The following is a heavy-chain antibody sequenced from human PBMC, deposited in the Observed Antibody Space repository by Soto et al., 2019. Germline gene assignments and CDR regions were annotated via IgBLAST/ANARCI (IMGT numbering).Heavy chain of an antibody. J-gene: IGHJ5*01. V-gene: IGHV3-23*01. CDR1: GFTFSRFA. D-gene: IGHD1-26*01. Sequence: GGSLRLSCEASGFTFSRFAMSWVRQAPGKGLEWVSTFSGPGGDTYYADSVKGRFTISRDNFKSSLYLQMSNLRAEDTAIYYCAKGKISTTTYTSFDSWGQGTLVTVSS. CDR2: FSGPGGDT. CDR3: AKGKISTTTYTSFDS.